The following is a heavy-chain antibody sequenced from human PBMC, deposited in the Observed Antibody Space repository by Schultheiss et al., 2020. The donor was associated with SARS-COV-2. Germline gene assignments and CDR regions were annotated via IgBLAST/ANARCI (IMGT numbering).Heavy chain of an antibody. CDR3: ARANYDFWSGSLRGMDV. J-gene: IGHJ6*02. CDR1: GYTFTSYG. Sequence: ASVKVSCKASGYTFTSYGISWVRQAPGQGLEWMGWINPNSGGTNYAQKFQGWVTMTRDTSISTAYMELSRLRSDDTAVYYCARANYDFWSGSLRGMDVWGQGTTVTVSS. V-gene: IGHV1-2*04. D-gene: IGHD3-3*01. CDR2: INPNSGGT.